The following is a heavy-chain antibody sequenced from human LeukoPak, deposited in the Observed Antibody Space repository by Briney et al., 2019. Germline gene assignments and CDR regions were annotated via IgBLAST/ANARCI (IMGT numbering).Heavy chain of an antibody. V-gene: IGHV1-2*02. CDR2: INPNNSNT. CDR3: ARRFGRYETNGFYYGGFDY. D-gene: IGHD3-22*01. J-gene: IGHJ4*02. CDR1: GYTFTGYY. Sequence: ASVKVSCKASGYTFTGYYIHWVRQTPGQGLEWMGWINPNNSNTYYAQDFQGGVTMTRDTSISTAYLELSSLSSDVTAVYYCARRFGRYETNGFYYGGFDYWGQGALVTVSS.